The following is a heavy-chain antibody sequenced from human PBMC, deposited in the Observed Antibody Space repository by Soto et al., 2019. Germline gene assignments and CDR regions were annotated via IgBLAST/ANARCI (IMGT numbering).Heavy chain of an antibody. CDR3: ARDPTHIVVVPAASHPDY. D-gene: IGHD2-2*01. CDR1: GYSISSGYY. CDR2: IYHSGST. J-gene: IGHJ4*02. V-gene: IGHV4-38-2*02. Sequence: SETLSLTCAVSGYSISSGYYWGWIRQPPGKGLEWIGSIYHSGSTYYNPSLKSRVTISVDTSKNQFSLKLSSVTAADTAVYYCARDPTHIVVVPAASHPDYWGQGTLVTVYS.